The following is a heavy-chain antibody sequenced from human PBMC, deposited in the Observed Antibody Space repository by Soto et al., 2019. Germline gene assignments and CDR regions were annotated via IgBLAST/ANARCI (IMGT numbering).Heavy chain of an antibody. V-gene: IGHV3-48*04. CDR2: ISSSSSTI. CDR3: ARDMARSTSAFDP. Sequence: PGGSLRLSCAASGFTFSSYSMNWVRQAPGKGLEWVSYISSSSSTIYYADSVKGRFTISRDNAKNSLYLQMNSLRAEDTAVYYCARDMARSTSAFDPWGQGTLVTVSS. J-gene: IGHJ5*02. CDR1: GFTFSSYS. D-gene: IGHD1-26*01.